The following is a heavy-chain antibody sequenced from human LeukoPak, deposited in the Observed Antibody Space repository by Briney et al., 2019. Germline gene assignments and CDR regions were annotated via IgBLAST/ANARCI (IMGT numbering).Heavy chain of an antibody. CDR1: GFTFSSYA. Sequence: GGSLRLSCAASGFTFSSYAMSWVRQAPGKGLEWVSGISGSGGSTHYADSVKGRFTISRDNSRNTLYLQMNSLRAEDTAVYYCAKDVTLGYRDYWGQGTLVTVSS. D-gene: IGHD2-15*01. V-gene: IGHV3-23*01. J-gene: IGHJ4*02. CDR3: AKDVTLGYRDY. CDR2: ISGSGGST.